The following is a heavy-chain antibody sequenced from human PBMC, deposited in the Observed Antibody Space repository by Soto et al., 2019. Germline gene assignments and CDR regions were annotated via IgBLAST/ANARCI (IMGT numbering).Heavy chain of an antibody. CDR1: GGSISSYY. V-gene: IGHV4-59*01. Sequence: SETLSLTCTVSGGSISSYYWSWIRQPPGKGLGWIGYIYYSGSTNYNPSLESRVTISVDTSKNQFSLKLSSVTAADTAVYYCARGGPYYYDSSGYSNWFDPWGQGTLVTVSS. D-gene: IGHD3-22*01. CDR3: ARGGPYYYDSSGYSNWFDP. J-gene: IGHJ5*02. CDR2: IYYSGST.